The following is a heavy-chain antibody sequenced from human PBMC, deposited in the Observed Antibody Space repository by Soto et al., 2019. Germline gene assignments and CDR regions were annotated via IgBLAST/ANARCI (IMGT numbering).Heavy chain of an antibody. CDR3: ARLPGITVTTELFDY. CDR2: INRDGSEN. Sequence: PGGSLRLSCAASGFTFNKFWMTWVRQAPWKGLEWVANINRDGSENYYVESVKGRFTISRDNARNSLHLQMNSLRAEDTAVYFCARLPGITVTTELFDYWGQGTQVTVSS. V-gene: IGHV3-7*05. D-gene: IGHD4-17*01. J-gene: IGHJ4*02. CDR1: GFTFNKFW.